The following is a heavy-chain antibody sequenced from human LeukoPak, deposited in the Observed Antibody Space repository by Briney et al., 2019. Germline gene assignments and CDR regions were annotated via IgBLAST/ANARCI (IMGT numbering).Heavy chain of an antibody. CDR1: GYSFTSYW. Sequence: GESLKISCKGSGYSFTSYWIGWVRQMPGKGLEWMGIIYPGDSDTRYSPSFQGQVTISADKSISTAYLQWSSLKASDTAMYYCARLVSGYYGSGSYPGGFDYWGQGTLVTVSS. CDR3: ARLVSGYYGSGSYPGGFDY. V-gene: IGHV5-51*01. J-gene: IGHJ4*02. D-gene: IGHD3-10*01. CDR2: IYPGDSDT.